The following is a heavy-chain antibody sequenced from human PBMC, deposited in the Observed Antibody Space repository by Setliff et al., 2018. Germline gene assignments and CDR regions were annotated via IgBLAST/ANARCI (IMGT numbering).Heavy chain of an antibody. D-gene: IGHD2-15*01. CDR2: ISSSGSLT. V-gene: IGHV3-21*04. J-gene: IGHJ4*02. CDR1: GFTFSSYA. CDR3: ARALGGNYFDY. Sequence: GGSLRLSCATSGFTFSSYAMSWVRQAPGKGLEWVSYISSSGSLTLYADSVRGRFSISRDNIKDSLYLQMNSLRSEDTAVYYCARALGGNYFDYWGPGILVTVSS.